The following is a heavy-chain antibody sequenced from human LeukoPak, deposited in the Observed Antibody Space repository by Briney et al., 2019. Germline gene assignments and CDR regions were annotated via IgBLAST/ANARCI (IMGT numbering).Heavy chain of an antibody. D-gene: IGHD2-15*01. Sequence: GASVKVSCTASGGTFSSYAISWVRQAPGQGLEWMGGIIPIFGTANYAQKFQGRVTVTADESTSTAYMELSSLRSEDTAVYYCAGTVVDYGMDVWGQGTTVTVSS. CDR1: GGTFSSYA. V-gene: IGHV1-69*13. J-gene: IGHJ6*02. CDR2: IIPIFGTA. CDR3: AGTVVDYGMDV.